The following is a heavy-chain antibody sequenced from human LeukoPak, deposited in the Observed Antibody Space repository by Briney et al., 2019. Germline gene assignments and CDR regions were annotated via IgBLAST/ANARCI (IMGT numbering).Heavy chain of an antibody. J-gene: IGHJ5*02. Sequence: SETLSLTCTVSGGFISSSTYYWGWIRQPPGKGLEWIASIYYTGSTNYNPSLKSRVTISVDTSKNPFSLKLSFVTAADTAVYHCARSRKYGAVTTYSWFDPWGQGTLVIVSS. D-gene: IGHD4-17*01. CDR2: IYYTGST. V-gene: IGHV4-39*01. CDR1: GGFISSSTYY. CDR3: ARSRKYGAVTTYSWFDP.